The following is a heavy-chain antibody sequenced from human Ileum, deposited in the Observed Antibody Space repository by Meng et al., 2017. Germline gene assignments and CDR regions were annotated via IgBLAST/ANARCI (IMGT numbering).Heavy chain of an antibody. D-gene: IGHD3-22*01. V-gene: IGHV3-74*01. J-gene: IGHJ3*02. CDR3: ARVYYYDSSGYYFDAFDI. CDR2: INSDGSST. CDR1: GFTFSSYW. Sequence: GSLRLSCAASGFTFSSYWMHWVRQAPGKGLVWVSHINSDGSSTNYADSVKGRFTISRDNAKNTLYLQMNSLRAEDTAVYYCARVYYYDSSGYYFDAFDIWGLGTVVTVSS.